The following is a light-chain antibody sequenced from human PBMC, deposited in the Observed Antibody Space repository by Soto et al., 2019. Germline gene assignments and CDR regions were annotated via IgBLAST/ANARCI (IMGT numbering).Light chain of an antibody. CDR2: CAY. V-gene: IGKV3-20*01. CDR3: QQYGYSTFT. CDR1: QSVSASY. J-gene: IGKJ3*01. Sequence: EIVLTQSPGALSLSPGERATLSCRASQSVSASYVAWYQQQPGQAPRLVIYCAYTTATGIPDRCSGTGSWTGFTPTITRPEPEYFPVDYCQQYGYSTFTSGRGTPVDI.